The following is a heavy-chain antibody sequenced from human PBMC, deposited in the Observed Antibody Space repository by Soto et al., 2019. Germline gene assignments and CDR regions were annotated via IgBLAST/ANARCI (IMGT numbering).Heavy chain of an antibody. Sequence: GSLRLSCAASGFTFSSYAMSWVRQAPGKGLEWVSAISGSGGSTYYADSVRGRFTISRDNSKNTLYLQMKSLRAEDTAVYYCARDPPATRHGMDVWGQGTLVTVSS. CDR3: ARDPPATRHGMDV. V-gene: IGHV3-23*01. CDR2: ISGSGGST. J-gene: IGHJ6*02. CDR1: GFTFSSYA.